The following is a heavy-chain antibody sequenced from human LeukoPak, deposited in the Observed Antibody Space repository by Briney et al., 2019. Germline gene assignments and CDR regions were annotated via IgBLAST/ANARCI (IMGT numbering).Heavy chain of an antibody. CDR3: ARERAVAGLFDY. CDR1: GFTISSKY. V-gene: IGHV3-66*01. Sequence: GGSLRLSCAASGFTISSKYMSWVRQAPGKGLEWISVIYSGGRTYYADSVKGRFTISRDNSKNTLYLQMNSLRSEDTAVYYCARERAVAGLFDYWGQGTLVTVSS. D-gene: IGHD6-19*01. CDR2: IYSGGRT. J-gene: IGHJ4*02.